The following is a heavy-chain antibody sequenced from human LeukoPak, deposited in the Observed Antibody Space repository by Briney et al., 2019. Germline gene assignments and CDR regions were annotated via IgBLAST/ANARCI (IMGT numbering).Heavy chain of an antibody. Sequence: GGSLRLSCAASGFTFSSYSMNWVRQAPGKGLEWVSSTSSSSSYIYYADSVKGRFTISRDNAKNSLYLQMNSLRAEDTAVYYCASSLTSPYYMDVWGQGTTVTVSS. V-gene: IGHV3-21*01. J-gene: IGHJ6*03. CDR3: ASSLTSPYYMDV. CDR2: TSSSSSYI. D-gene: IGHD2-2*01. CDR1: GFTFSSYS.